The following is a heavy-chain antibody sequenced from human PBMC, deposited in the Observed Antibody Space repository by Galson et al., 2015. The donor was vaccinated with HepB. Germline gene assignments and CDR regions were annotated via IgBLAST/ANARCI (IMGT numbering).Heavy chain of an antibody. CDR3: AKDGGRGYTYGPNWFDP. CDR1: GFTFSSYG. CDR2: VSYDGSNK. J-gene: IGHJ5*02. V-gene: IGHV3-30*18. Sequence: SLRLSCAASGFTFSSYGMHWVRQAPGKGLEWVAVVSYDGSNKYYADSVKGRFTISRDNSKNTLYLQMNGLRAEDTAIYYCAKDGGRGYTYGPNWFDPRGQGTLVTVSS. D-gene: IGHD5-18*01.